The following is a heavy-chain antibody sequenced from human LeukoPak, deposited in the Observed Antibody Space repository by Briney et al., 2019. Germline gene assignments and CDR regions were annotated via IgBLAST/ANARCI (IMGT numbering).Heavy chain of an antibody. V-gene: IGHV4-30-4*01. CDR3: ALTIFGVVDRDY. D-gene: IGHD3-3*01. J-gene: IGHJ4*02. Sequence: SETLSLTCAVYGGSFSGFYWSWIRQPPGKGLEWIGYIYYSGSTYYNPSLKSRVTISVDTSKNQFSLKLSSVTAADTAVYYCALTIFGVVDRDYWGQGTLVTVSS. CDR1: GGSFSGFY. CDR2: IYYSGST.